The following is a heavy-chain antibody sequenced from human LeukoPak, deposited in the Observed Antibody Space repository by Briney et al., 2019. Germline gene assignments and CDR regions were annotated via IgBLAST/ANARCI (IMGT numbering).Heavy chain of an antibody. CDR2: IYYSGST. Sequence: YPSETLSLTCTVSGGSISSYYWSWIRQPPGKGLEWIGYIYYSGSTYYNPSLKSRVTISVDTSKNQFSLKLSSVTAADTAVYYGARHDYGDYVGRFDPWGQGTLVTVSS. D-gene: IGHD4-17*01. CDR3: ARHDYGDYVGRFDP. J-gene: IGHJ5*02. CDR1: GGSISSYY. V-gene: IGHV4-59*08.